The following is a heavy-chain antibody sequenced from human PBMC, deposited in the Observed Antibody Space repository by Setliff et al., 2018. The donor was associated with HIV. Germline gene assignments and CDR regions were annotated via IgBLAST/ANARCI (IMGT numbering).Heavy chain of an antibody. Sequence: SETLSLTCAVYTESLTRYDWAWIRQSPEKGLEWVGEVDDSGSIIYNPSLQSRVTMSVDTSKNQFSLKVRSLTAADTGLYYCARVKSIKTTLVRLWPRFDLWGQGTQVTV. CDR1: TESLTRYD. CDR3: ARVKSIKTTLVRLWPRFDL. V-gene: IGHV4-34*01. D-gene: IGHD3-10*01. J-gene: IGHJ5*02. CDR2: VDDSGSI.